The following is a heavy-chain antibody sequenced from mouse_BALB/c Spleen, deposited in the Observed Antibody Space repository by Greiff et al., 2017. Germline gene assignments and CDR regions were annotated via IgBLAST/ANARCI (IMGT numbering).Heavy chain of an antibody. CDR3: ASVNYEGFDY. D-gene: IGHD2-1*01. V-gene: IGHV3-8*02. Sequence: VHVKQSGPSLVQPSQTLSITCSVTGDSITSGYWNWVRQFPGNKLECLGDISYSGSTYYNPSLKCRITITRDTSKNQYCLQLNSVTTNDTATYFCASVNYEGFDYWGQGTLVTVSA. CDR2: ISYSGST. CDR1: GDSITSGY. J-gene: IGHJ3*01.